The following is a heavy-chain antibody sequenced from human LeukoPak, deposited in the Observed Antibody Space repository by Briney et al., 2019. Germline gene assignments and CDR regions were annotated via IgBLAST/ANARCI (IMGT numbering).Heavy chain of an antibody. D-gene: IGHD6-19*01. Sequence: GGSLRLSCAASGFTFSGYWMSWVRQAPGKGLEWVSYISSSGSTIYYADSVKGRFTISRDNAKNSLYLQMNSLRAEDTAVYYCAIHSGGYSSGPFDYWGQGTLVTVSS. CDR3: AIHSGGYSSGPFDY. V-gene: IGHV3-11*01. CDR1: GFTFSGYW. J-gene: IGHJ4*02. CDR2: ISSSGSTI.